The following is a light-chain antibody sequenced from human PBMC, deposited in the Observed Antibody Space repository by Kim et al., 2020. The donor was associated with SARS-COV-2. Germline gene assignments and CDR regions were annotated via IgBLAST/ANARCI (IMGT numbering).Light chain of an antibody. J-gene: IGKJ4*01. CDR2: DAS. CDR3: QQRSNWPPLT. V-gene: IGKV3-11*01. CDR1: QSVSTS. Sequence: EIVLTQSPATLSLSPGERATLSCRASQSVSTSLAWYQHKPGQAPRLLIYDASNRATGIPARFSGSGSGTDFTLTISSLEPEDFAVYYCQQRSNWPPLTFGGGTKVESK.